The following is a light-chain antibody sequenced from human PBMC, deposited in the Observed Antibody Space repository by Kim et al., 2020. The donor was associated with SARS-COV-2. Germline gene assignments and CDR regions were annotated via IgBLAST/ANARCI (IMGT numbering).Light chain of an antibody. Sequence: PGEGATLSCTARQGSSAYLACYQQKPGQAPRLLSYDTAHRATGVPARFSGSVSGRDFTLTIGSLEPEDVAIYYCQQRSHWPRGVTFGGGTKVDIK. CDR2: DTA. CDR1: QGSSAY. J-gene: IGKJ4*01. CDR3: QQRSHWPRGVT. V-gene: IGKV3-11*02.